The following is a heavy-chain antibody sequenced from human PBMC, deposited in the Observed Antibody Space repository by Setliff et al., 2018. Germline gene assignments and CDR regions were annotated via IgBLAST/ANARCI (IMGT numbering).Heavy chain of an antibody. D-gene: IGHD2-15*01. Sequence: PGGSLRLSCVASGFIFSSFGMHWIRQAPGKGLEWVTFIRSDGTKKDYIDFVRGRFTISRDNSRNTLYLEMNSLRIEDTATYYCAKEVGYCSGGSCYHYYYGMDVWGQGTTVTVSS. CDR3: AKEVGYCSGGSCYHYYYGMDV. CDR1: GFIFSSFG. J-gene: IGHJ6*02. CDR2: IRSDGTKK. V-gene: IGHV3-30*02.